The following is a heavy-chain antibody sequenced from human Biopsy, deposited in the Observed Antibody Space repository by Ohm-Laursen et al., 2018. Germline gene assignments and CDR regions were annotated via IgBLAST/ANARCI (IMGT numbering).Heavy chain of an antibody. D-gene: IGHD1-26*01. CDR3: ARVGAGAPSIDYFDY. CDR2: IYYSGST. CDR1: GGSIGSFF. J-gene: IGHJ4*02. Sequence: TLSLTCTVSGGSIGSFFWSWIRQPPGKGLEWIGYIYYSGSTNYNPSLRSRVIISVDRSKNQFSLELSSVTAADTAVYYCARVGAGAPSIDYFDYWGQGALVTVSS. V-gene: IGHV4-59*01.